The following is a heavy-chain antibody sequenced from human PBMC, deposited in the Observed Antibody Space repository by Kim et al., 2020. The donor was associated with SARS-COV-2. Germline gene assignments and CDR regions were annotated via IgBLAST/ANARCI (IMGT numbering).Heavy chain of an antibody. D-gene: IGHD2-2*02. J-gene: IGHJ2*01. Sequence: ASVKVSCKVSGYTLTELSMHWVRQAPGKGLEWMGGFDPEDGETIYAQKFQGRVTMTEDTSTDTAYMELSSLRSEDTAVYYCATQNLPYCSSTSCYSRWYFDLWGRGTLVTVSS. CDR2: FDPEDGET. CDR1: GYTLTELS. V-gene: IGHV1-24*01. CDR3: ATQNLPYCSSTSCYSRWYFDL.